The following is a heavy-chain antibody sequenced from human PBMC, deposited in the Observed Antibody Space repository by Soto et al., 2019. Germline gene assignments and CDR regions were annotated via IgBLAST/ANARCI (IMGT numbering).Heavy chain of an antibody. CDR2: IYTRGST. Sequence: AETLSLTCTVSGGSISSYYWSWIRQPAGKGLEWIGRIYTRGSTNYNPSLKSRVTMSVDTSKNQFSLKLSSVTAADTAVCYCARRWGSDYDGYYYGMDVWGQGTTVTVSS. J-gene: IGHJ6*02. CDR1: GGSISSYY. D-gene: IGHD3-10*01. V-gene: IGHV4-4*07. CDR3: ARRWGSDYDGYYYGMDV.